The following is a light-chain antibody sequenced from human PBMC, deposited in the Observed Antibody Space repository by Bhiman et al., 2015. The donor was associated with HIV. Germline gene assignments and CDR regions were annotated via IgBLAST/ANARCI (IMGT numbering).Light chain of an antibody. Sequence: QSALTQPASVSGSPGQSIAISCTGTSSDVGAYNLVSWYQQHPGKAPKLMICDVNKRPSGVSNRFSGSKSGNSASLVISGLQPEDEADYYCISYTTTFKWVVGGGTKVTVL. V-gene: IGLV2-14*01. CDR2: DVN. CDR3: ISYTTTFKWV. CDR1: SSDVGAYNL. J-gene: IGLJ3*02.